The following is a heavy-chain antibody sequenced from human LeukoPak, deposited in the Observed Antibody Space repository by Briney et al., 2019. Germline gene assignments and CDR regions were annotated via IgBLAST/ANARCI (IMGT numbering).Heavy chain of an antibody. Sequence: GGSLRLSCAASGFTFNTYAMSWVRQAPGKGLEWVSTISGSGAFTKYADSVTGRFTISRDNSRNTLYLQLNSLRAEDTATYYCAKTYYYDSSGYSYYLAYDYWGQGTLVTVSS. CDR3: AKTYYYDSSGYSYYLAYDY. CDR1: GFTFNTYA. D-gene: IGHD3-22*01. CDR2: ISGSGAFT. V-gene: IGHV3-23*01. J-gene: IGHJ4*02.